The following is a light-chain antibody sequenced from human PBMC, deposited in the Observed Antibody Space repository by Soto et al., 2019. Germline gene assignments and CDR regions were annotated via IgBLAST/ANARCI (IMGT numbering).Light chain of an antibody. CDR1: SSEIGGYNY. J-gene: IGLJ1*01. CDR3: ATSTIYTLSLLV. CDR2: DVS. Sequence: QPVPTQPSPMSGSPGQSITMPSTAFSSEIGGYNYVSWYQHHPGKAPKLLIYDVSNRPSGVSNRFSGSKSDNTASLTISGLQPEDVFDYYSATSTIYTLSLLVFRTGTK. V-gene: IGLV2-14*03.